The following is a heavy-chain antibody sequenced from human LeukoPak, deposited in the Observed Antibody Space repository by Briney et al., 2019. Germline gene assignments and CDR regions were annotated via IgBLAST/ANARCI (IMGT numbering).Heavy chain of an antibody. CDR1: GYTFTSYG. CDR3: ARGPAAVRPGSSFDY. V-gene: IGHV1-18*01. CDR2: ISAYNGNT. Sequence: ASVKVSCKASGYTFTSYGISWVRQAPGQGLEWMRWISAYNGNTNYAQKLQGRVTMTTDTSTSTAYMELRSLRSDDTAVYYCARGPAAVRPGSSFDYWGQGTLVTVSS. J-gene: IGHJ4*02. D-gene: IGHD6-13*01.